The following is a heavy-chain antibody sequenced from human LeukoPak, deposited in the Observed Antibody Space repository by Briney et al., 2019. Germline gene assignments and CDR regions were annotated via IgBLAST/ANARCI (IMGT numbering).Heavy chain of an antibody. CDR1: GYTFTSYA. J-gene: IGHJ4*02. V-gene: IGHV1-3*03. D-gene: IGHD5-12*01. CDR2: INAGDGNI. Sequence: GASVKVSCKASGYTFTSYALHWVRQAPGQRLEWMGWINAGDGNIKYSQDFQGRVTITRDTSASTAYMDLSSLRSEDVAVYYCARDVSVATYYFDYWGQGTLVTVSS. CDR3: ARDVSVATYYFDY.